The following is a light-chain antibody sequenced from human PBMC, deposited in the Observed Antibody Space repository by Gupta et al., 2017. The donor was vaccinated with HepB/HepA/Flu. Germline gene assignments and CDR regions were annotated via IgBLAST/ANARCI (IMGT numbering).Light chain of an antibody. CDR2: DAS. CDR1: SSDVGGYNY. J-gene: IGLJ2*01. Sequence: SALPQPASVSGSPGPSITISCTGTSSDVGGYNYVSWYQQHPGKAPKLMIYDASNRPSGVSNRFSGSKSGNTASLTISGRQAEDEADYYCSSYTSSSPVVFGGGTKLTVL. CDR3: SSYTSSSPVV. V-gene: IGLV2-14*01.